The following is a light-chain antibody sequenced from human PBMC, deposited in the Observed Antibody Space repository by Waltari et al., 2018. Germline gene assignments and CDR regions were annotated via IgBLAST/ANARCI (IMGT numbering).Light chain of an antibody. CDR1: QVISNC. Sequence: DIQMTQSPSSLSASVGDRVTITCRARQVISNCLAWYQQKPGKGPKLLIYAASTLQSGVPSRFSGSVSGTDFTLTISSLQPEDVATYYCQKYDSVPLTFGPGTKVDIK. CDR3: QKYDSVPLT. CDR2: AAS. J-gene: IGKJ3*01. V-gene: IGKV1-27*01.